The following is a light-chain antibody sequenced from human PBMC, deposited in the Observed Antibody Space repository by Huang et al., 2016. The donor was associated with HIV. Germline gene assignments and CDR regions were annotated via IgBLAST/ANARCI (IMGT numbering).Light chain of an antibody. V-gene: IGKV3-15*01. CDR2: GSS. Sequence: ENLMTQSPSTLSVSPGESATLSCRASQSVFKNLAWYQQKPCQAPKLLIYGSSTRAAGITARFRGSGSGTDFTLTISSLQSEDFAVYYCQQYNTSPRTFGQGTKVEV. CDR3: QQYNTSPRT. J-gene: IGKJ1*01. CDR1: QSVFKN.